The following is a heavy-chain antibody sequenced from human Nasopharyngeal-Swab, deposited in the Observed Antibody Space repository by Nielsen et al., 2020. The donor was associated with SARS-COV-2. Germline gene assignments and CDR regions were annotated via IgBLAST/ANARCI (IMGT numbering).Heavy chain of an antibody. Sequence: GESLKISCAASGFTFSNYAMSWVRQAPGKGLEWVSTISGSGSRTYYADSVKGRFTISRDNAKNTLYLHMTSLRAEDTAVYYCARASGSSWDFDYWGQGTLVTVSS. CDR3: ARASGSSWDFDY. CDR2: ISGSGSRT. D-gene: IGHD6-13*01. CDR1: GFTFSNYA. V-gene: IGHV3-23*01. J-gene: IGHJ4*02.